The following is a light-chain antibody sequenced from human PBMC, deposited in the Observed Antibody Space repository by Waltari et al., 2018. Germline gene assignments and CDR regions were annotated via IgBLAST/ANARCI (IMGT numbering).Light chain of an antibody. Sequence: QSALTQPASVSGSPGQSITISCTGTSSDVGTYNLASGYQQHPGKAPKLMIYEVSKRPSGVSNRCSGSKSGNTASLTISGLQAEDEADYYCCSYAGGSTFYVFGTETKVTVL. V-gene: IGLV2-23*02. CDR3: CSYAGGSTFYV. J-gene: IGLJ1*01. CDR2: EVS. CDR1: SSDVGTYNL.